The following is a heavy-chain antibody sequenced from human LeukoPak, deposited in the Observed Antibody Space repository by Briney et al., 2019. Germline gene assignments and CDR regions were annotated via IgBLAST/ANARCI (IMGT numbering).Heavy chain of an antibody. J-gene: IGHJ6*02. CDR1: GGSITSTNW. CDR3: AVRGVHYYYGMDV. V-gene: IGHV4-4*02. CDR2: IYHSGST. D-gene: IGHD3-10*01. Sequence: SETLSLTCAVSGGSITSTNWWNWVRQPPGKGLEWIGEIYHSGSTNYNPSLKSRATIAVDRSENQLSLELSSMTAADTAVYYCAVRGVHYYYGMDVWGQGTTVIVSS.